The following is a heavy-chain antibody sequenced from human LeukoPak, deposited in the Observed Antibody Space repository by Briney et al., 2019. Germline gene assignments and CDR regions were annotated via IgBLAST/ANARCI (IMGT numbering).Heavy chain of an antibody. J-gene: IGHJ4*02. D-gene: IGHD6-19*01. V-gene: IGHV3-7*01. CDR3: ARVGKNGWDFDH. CDR1: GFTFSAYW. CDR2: INEGANVK. Sequence: GGSLRLSCAASGFTFSAYWMTWVRQAPGKGLEWLANINEGANVKFYVDSVKGRFIISRDNTKNSLYLQMSILRAEDTALYYCARVGKNGWDFDHWGQGTLVTVSS.